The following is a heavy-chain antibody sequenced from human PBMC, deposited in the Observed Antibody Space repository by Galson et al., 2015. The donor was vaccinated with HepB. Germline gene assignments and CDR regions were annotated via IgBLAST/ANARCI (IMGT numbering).Heavy chain of an antibody. V-gene: IGHV5-51*01. Sequence: QSGAEVKKPGESLKISCKDSGYSFTSYWIGWVRQMPGKGLEWMGIIYPGDSDTRYSPSFQGQVTISADKSISTAYLQWSSLKASDTAMYYCARTIDYGDYGWYFDLWGRGTLVTVSS. CDR1: GYSFTSYW. J-gene: IGHJ2*01. CDR3: ARTIDYGDYGWYFDL. D-gene: IGHD4-17*01. CDR2: IYPGDSDT.